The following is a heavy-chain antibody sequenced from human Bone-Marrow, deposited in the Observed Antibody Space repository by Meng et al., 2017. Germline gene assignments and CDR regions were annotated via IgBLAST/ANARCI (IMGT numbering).Heavy chain of an antibody. CDR3: AKGPHKNVWWATFDY. CDR1: GFTFSSYA. Sequence: GESLKISCAASGFTFSSYAMNWVRQTPGKGLEWVSAISGSGGSTYYADSVKGRFTISRDNSKNTLYLQINSLRAEDTAVYYCAKGPHKNVWWATFDYWGQGTLVTVSS. V-gene: IGHV3-23*01. D-gene: IGHD1-26*01. J-gene: IGHJ4*02. CDR2: ISGSGGST.